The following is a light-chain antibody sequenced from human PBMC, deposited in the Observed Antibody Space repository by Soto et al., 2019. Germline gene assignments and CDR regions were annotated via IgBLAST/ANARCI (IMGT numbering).Light chain of an antibody. CDR2: SAS. J-gene: IGKJ4*01. CDR3: IQYDRFPAT. CDR1: QDINNF. Sequence: DIQMTQSPSSLSASVGGRVTITCRASQDINNFLAWFQQKPGKAPKPLIYSASSLQDGVPSRFSGSGSGTHFTLTISSLQPEDFATYFRIQYDRFPATFGGGTRVDIE. V-gene: IGKV1-16*01.